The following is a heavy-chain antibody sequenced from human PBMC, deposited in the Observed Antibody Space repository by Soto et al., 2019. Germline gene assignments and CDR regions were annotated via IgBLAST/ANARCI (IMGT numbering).Heavy chain of an antibody. V-gene: IGHV3-30-3*01. J-gene: IGHJ6*02. Sequence: SLRLSCAASGFTFSSYAMHWFRQAPGKGLEWVAVISYDGSNKYYADSVKGRFTISRDNSKNTLYLQMNSLRAEDTAVYYCARDYYRFNSGYGFSMDVWGQGTTVTVSS. CDR2: ISYDGSNK. CDR3: ARDYYRFNSGYGFSMDV. D-gene: IGHD5-12*01. CDR1: GFTFSSYA.